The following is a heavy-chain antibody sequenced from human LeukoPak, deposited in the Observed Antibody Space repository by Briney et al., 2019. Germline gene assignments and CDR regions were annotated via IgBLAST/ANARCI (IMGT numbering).Heavy chain of an antibody. CDR2: ISSSGSTI. CDR3: ARDHSSSGWYEARFDP. D-gene: IGHD6-19*01. Sequence: PGGSLRLSCAASGFTFNSYEMNWVRQAPGKGLEWVSYISSSGSTIYYADSVKGRFTISRDNAKNSLYLQMNSLRAEDTAVYYCARDHSSSGWYEARFDPWGQGTLVTVSS. CDR1: GFTFNSYE. V-gene: IGHV3-48*03. J-gene: IGHJ5*02.